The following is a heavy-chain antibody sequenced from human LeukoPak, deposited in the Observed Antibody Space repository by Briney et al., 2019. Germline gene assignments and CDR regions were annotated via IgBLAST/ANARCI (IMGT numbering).Heavy chain of an antibody. V-gene: IGHV3-43*01. Sequence: GGSLRLSCAASGFTFDDYSMHWVRQAPGKGLEWVSLISWDGGSAFYADSVKGRFTISRDNSKNSLYLQMNSLRIEDTGLYYCAKDITIFGVDDYHYYYGMDAWGQGTTVTVSS. CDR1: GFTFDDYS. J-gene: IGHJ6*02. CDR3: AKDITIFGVDDYHYYYGMDA. CDR2: ISWDGGSA. D-gene: IGHD3-3*01.